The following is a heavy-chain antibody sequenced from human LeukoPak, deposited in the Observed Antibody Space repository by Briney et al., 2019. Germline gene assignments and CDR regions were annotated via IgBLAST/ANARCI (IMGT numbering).Heavy chain of an antibody. CDR1: GYTLTDLS. Sequence: ASVKVSCKVSGYTLTDLSMHWVRQAPGQGLEWVGWINPNSGGTNYAQKFQGRVTMTRDTSISTAYMELSRLRSDDTAVYYCARGRRPIAAAGTGNWFDPWGQGTLVTVSS. D-gene: IGHD6-13*01. CDR3: ARGRRPIAAAGTGNWFDP. V-gene: IGHV1-2*02. J-gene: IGHJ5*02. CDR2: INPNSGGT.